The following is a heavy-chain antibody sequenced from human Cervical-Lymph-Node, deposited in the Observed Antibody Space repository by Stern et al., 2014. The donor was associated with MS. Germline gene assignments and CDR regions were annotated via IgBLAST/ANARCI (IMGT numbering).Heavy chain of an antibody. J-gene: IGHJ4*02. Sequence: VQLVESGGGVVQPGRSLRLSCAGSGFTFSTYGMHWVRQAPGTGLEWVALISNDGTKKYYVDSVKGRFTISRDNAKNTMYVQMNSLRDEDTAVYYCPKDRGSGWSLDYWGQGTLVTVSS. CDR2: ISNDGTKK. D-gene: IGHD6-19*01. V-gene: IGHV3-30*18. CDR3: PKDRGSGWSLDY. CDR1: GFTFSTYG.